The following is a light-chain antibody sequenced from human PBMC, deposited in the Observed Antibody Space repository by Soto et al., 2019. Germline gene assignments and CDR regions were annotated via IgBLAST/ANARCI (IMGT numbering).Light chain of an antibody. CDR2: KVS. Sequence: KSRAPLSLPVTLAPRPSISGRSNQSLVYSDGIAYFSWFQQRPGRSPRRLIYKVSNRDSGVPARFSGSGSGPDIALNISRVEAADVGVHSCRQATHWPIAFRQGTRLEI. CDR3: RQATHWPIA. J-gene: IGKJ5*01. V-gene: IGKV2-30*01. CDR1: QSLVYSDGIAY.